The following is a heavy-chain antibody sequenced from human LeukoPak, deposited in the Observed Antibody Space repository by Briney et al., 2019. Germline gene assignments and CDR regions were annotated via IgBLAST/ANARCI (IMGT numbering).Heavy chain of an antibody. D-gene: IGHD2-2*01. CDR1: GDSVSSNSAA. CDR2: TYYRSKWYN. J-gene: IGHJ6*02. Sequence: SQTLSLTCAISGDSVSSNSAAWNWIRQSPSRGLEWLGRTYYRSKWYNDYAVSVKSRITINPDTSKNQFSLQLNSVTPEDTAVYYCAGGVPTDIVVVPPNYYYGMDVWGQGTTVTVSS. CDR3: AGGVPTDIVVVPPNYYYGMDV. V-gene: IGHV6-1*01.